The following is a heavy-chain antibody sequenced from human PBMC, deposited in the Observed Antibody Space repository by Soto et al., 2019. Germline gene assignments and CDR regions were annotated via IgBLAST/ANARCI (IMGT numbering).Heavy chain of an antibody. Sequence: EASVKVSCKASGYTFTSYTMHWVRQAPGQRLEWMGWINAGNGNTKYSQKFQGRVTITRDTSASTAYMELSSLRSEDTAVYYCARSIVVVTALDYWGQGTLVTVSS. CDR2: INAGNGNT. CDR3: ARSIVVVTALDY. J-gene: IGHJ4*02. V-gene: IGHV1-3*01. CDR1: GYTFTSYT. D-gene: IGHD2-21*02.